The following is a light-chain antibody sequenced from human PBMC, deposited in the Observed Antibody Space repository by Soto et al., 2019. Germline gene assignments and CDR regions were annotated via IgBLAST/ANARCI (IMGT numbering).Light chain of an antibody. CDR1: SSDVGAFNF. J-gene: IGLJ2*01. CDR2: DVR. Sequence: QSALTQPASVSGSPGQSITISCTGTSSDVGAFNFVSWYQQHPGKAPKLIIYDVRHRPSGVSDRFSGSKSGNTASLTIYGLQAEEEADYYCTSHTTTSPPVLFGGGTKLTVL. CDR3: TSHTTTSPPVL. V-gene: IGLV2-14*03.